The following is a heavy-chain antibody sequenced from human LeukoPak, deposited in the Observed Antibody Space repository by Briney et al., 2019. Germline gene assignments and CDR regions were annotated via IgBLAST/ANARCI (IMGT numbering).Heavy chain of an antibody. CDR1: GYTFTGYY. J-gene: IGHJ6*03. CDR3: ARDALLWFGELLLGYYYYMDV. Sequence: ASVKVSCKASGYTFTGYYMHWVRQAPGQGLEWMGIINPSGGSTSYAQKFQGRVTMTRDMSTSTVYMELSSLRSEDTAVYYCARDALLWFGELLLGYYYYMDVWGKGTTVTVSS. V-gene: IGHV1-46*01. CDR2: INPSGGST. D-gene: IGHD3-10*01.